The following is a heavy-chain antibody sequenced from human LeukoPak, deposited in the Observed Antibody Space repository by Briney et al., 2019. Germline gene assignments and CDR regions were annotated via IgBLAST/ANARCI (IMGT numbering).Heavy chain of an antibody. CDR3: ANIRGG. Sequence: GGSLRLSCAASGFTFNSYWMTWVRQAPGKGLEWVANIKQDGSERLYVDSVKGRFAISRDNAKNSLYLQMNSLRVEDTAVYYCANIRGGWGQGTLVTVSS. V-gene: IGHV3-7*03. D-gene: IGHD3-16*01. CDR1: GFTFNSYW. J-gene: IGHJ4*02. CDR2: IKQDGSER.